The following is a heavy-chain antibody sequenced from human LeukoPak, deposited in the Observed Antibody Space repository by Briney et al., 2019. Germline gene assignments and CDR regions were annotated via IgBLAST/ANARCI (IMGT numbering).Heavy chain of an antibody. CDR1: GYSFTSYW. J-gene: IGHJ4*02. V-gene: IGHV5-51*01. CDR3: ARHESYYYDSSGHNDY. Sequence: GESLKISCKGSGYSFTSYWIGWVRQMPGKGLEWMGIICPGDSDTRYSPSFQGQVTISADKSISTAYLQWSSLKASDTAMYYCARHESYYYDSSGHNDYWGQGTLVTVSS. D-gene: IGHD3-22*01. CDR2: ICPGDSDT.